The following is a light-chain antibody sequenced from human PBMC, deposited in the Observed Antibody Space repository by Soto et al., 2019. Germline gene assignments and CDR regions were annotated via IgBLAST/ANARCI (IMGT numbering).Light chain of an antibody. V-gene: IGLV1-40*01. J-gene: IGLJ2*01. Sequence: QSVLTQPPSVSGAPGQRVTISCTGSSSNIGAGFDVHWYQQLPGTAPKLLIYGDNNRPSGVPDRFSGSRSGTSASLAITGLQAEDEADYYCQSYDNSLSAAVFGGGTKLTV. CDR1: SSNIGAGFD. CDR3: QSYDNSLSAAV. CDR2: GDN.